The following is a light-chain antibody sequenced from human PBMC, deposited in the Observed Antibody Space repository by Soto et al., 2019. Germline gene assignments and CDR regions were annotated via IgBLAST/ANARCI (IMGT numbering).Light chain of an antibody. CDR2: DAS. Sequence: EVVLTQSPGTLSLSPGERATLSCRASQNVYINSLAWYQQRPGQAPRLLIYDASNRATGIPARFSGSGSGTDFSLTISSLQPEDFAVYYCQQRSNWPQTFGQGTKVEVK. CDR3: QQRSNWPQT. CDR1: QNVYINS. V-gene: IGKV3-11*01. J-gene: IGKJ1*01.